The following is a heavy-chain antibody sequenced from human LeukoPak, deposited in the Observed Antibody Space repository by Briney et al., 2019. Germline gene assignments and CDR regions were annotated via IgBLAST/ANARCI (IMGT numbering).Heavy chain of an antibody. J-gene: IGHJ4*02. D-gene: IGHD2-2*01. CDR2: IIPVFGTA. CDR3: RVVPAVDFDY. CDR1: GGTFSSYA. V-gene: IGHV1-69*13. Sequence: GASVKVSCKASGGTFSSYAISWVRQAPGQGLEWMGGIIPVFGTANYAQKFQGRVTITADESTSTAYMELSSLRSEDTAVYYCRVVPAVDFDYWGQGTLVTVSS.